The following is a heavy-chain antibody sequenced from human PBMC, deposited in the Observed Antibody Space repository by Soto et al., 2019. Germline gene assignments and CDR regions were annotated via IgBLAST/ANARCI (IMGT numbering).Heavy chain of an antibody. CDR3: ARSGGYYYLDY. CDR1: GLNFSNHD. Sequence: PGGSVRLSCAAAGLNFSNHDMHWVRQVTGKALEWVSTIGTAGDTYYPVSVKGRFTVSRENAKNSLYLQMNSLRAEDTAIYYCARSGGYYYLDYWGQGALVTVSS. V-gene: IGHV3-13*01. J-gene: IGHJ4*02. D-gene: IGHD3-22*01. CDR2: IGTAGDT.